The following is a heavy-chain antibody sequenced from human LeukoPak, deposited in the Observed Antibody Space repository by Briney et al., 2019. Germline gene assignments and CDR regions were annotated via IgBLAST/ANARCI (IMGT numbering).Heavy chain of an antibody. J-gene: IGHJ5*02. CDR2: IYTSGST. D-gene: IGHD2-15*01. CDR3: ARATGVVVAATLSFWFDP. V-gene: IGHV4-4*07. CDR1: GGSISSYY. Sequence: PSETLSLTCTVSGGSISSYYWSWIRQPAGKGLEWIGRIYTSGSTNYNPSLKSRVTMSVDTSKNQFSLKLSSVTAADTAVYYCARATGVVVAATLSFWFDPGARESWSPSPQ.